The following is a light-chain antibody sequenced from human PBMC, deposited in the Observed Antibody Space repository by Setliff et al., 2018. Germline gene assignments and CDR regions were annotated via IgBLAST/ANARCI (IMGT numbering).Light chain of an antibody. V-gene: IGLV2-14*03. CDR1: SSDVGGYNY. CDR3: SSYTSSTTPYV. Sequence: QSVLTQPASASGSPGQSITISCTGTSSDVGGYNYVSWYQQHPGKAPKLIIYDVSNRPSGVSYRFSGSKSGNTASLTISGLQAEDEADYYCSSYTSSTTPYVFAAGTKVTVL. CDR2: DVS. J-gene: IGLJ1*01.